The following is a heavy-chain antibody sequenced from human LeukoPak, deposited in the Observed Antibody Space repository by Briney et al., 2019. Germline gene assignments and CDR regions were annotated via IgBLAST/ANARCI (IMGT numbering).Heavy chain of an antibody. Sequence: ASVKVSCKASGGTFSSYAISWVRQAPGQGLEWMGGIIPIFGTANYAQKFQGRVTITTDESTSTAYMELSSLRSEDTAVYHCASSVSSVVDWFDPWGQGTLVTVSS. D-gene: IGHD2-15*01. CDR2: IIPIFGTA. CDR3: ASSVSSVVDWFDP. J-gene: IGHJ5*02. CDR1: GGTFSSYA. V-gene: IGHV1-69*05.